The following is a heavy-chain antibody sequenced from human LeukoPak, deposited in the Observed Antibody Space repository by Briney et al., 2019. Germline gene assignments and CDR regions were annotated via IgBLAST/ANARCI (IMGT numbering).Heavy chain of an antibody. V-gene: IGHV4-59*01. CDR1: GGSISSYY. D-gene: IGHD1-26*01. Sequence: LETLSLTCTVSGGSISSYYWSWIRQPPGKGLEWIGYIYYSGSTNYNPSLKSRVTISVDTSKNQFSLKLSSVTAADTAVYYCARGRSSGSSFDYWGQGTLVTVSS. CDR2: IYYSGST. J-gene: IGHJ4*02. CDR3: ARGRSSGSSFDY.